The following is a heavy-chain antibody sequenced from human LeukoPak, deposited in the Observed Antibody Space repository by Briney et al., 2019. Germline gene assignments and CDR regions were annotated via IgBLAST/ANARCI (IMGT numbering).Heavy chain of an antibody. V-gene: IGHV4-59*01. Sequence: SETLSLTCTVSGGSISSYYWSWIRQPPGKGLEWIGYIYYSGSTDYNPSLMSRVTISVDTSKNQFSLKLSSVTAADTAVYYCARDKGSGSQVWFDPWGQGTLVTVSS. CDR2: IYYSGST. CDR3: ARDKGSGSQVWFDP. D-gene: IGHD1-26*01. J-gene: IGHJ5*02. CDR1: GGSISSYY.